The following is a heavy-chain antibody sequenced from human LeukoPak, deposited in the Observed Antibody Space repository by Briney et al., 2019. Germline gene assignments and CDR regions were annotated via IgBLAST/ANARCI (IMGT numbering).Heavy chain of an antibody. CDR2: IKQDGSEK. CDR1: GFTFSSHW. Sequence: GGSLRLSCAASGFTFSSHWMNWVRQAPGKGLEWVANIKQDGSEKYYVDSVKGRFTISRDNVKNSLYLQMNSLRAEDTAVYYCARDHTVGQWPTHFAYWGEGTLVTVSS. CDR3: ARDHTVGQWPTHFAY. V-gene: IGHV3-7*01. J-gene: IGHJ4*02. D-gene: IGHD6-19*01.